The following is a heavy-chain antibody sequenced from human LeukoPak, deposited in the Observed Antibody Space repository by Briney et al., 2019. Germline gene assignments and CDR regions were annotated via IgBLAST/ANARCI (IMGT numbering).Heavy chain of an antibody. CDR3: ARDRPYGMDV. V-gene: IGHV3-53*01. J-gene: IGHJ6*02. CDR2: IYNAGST. Sequence: GGSLRLSCAASGFTVSNNHVTWVRLAPGKGLEWVSIIYNAGSTFYADSVKGRFTISRDNAKNSLYLQINSLRDEDPAVYYCARDRPYGMDVWGQGTTVTVSS. CDR1: GFTVSNNH.